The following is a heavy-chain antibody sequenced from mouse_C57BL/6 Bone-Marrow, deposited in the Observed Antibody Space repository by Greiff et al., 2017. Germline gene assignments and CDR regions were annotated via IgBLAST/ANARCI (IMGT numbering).Heavy chain of an antibody. CDR2: INPYNGGT. CDR1: GYTFTDYY. V-gene: IGHV1-19*01. J-gene: IGHJ2*01. D-gene: IGHD4-1*01. Sequence: DVQLQESGPVLVKPGASVKMSCKASGYTFTDYYMNWVKQSHGKSLEWIGVINPYNGGTSYNQKFKGKATLTVDKSSSTAYMELNSLTSEDSAVYYCAQLTGTPGGYWGQGTTLTVSS. CDR3: AQLTGTPGGY.